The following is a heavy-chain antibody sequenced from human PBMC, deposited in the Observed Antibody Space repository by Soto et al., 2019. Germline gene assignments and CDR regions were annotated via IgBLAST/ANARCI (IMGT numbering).Heavy chain of an antibody. CDR2: ISYDGSNK. J-gene: IGHJ4*02. CDR3: ARDSHVLRYFDWLWYFDY. Sequence: QVQLVESGGGVVQPGRSLRLSCAASGFTFSSYAMHWVRQAPGKGLEWVAVISYDGSNKYYADSVKGRFTISRDNSKNTLDLQMNSLRAEDTAVYYCARDSHVLRYFDWLWYFDYWGQGTLVTVSS. D-gene: IGHD3-9*01. CDR1: GFTFSSYA. V-gene: IGHV3-30-3*01.